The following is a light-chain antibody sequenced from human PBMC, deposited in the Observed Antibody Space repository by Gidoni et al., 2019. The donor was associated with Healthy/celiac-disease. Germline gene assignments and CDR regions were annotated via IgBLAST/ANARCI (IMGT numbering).Light chain of an antibody. J-gene: IGKJ4*01. CDR3: QQYDNLPLT. CDR1: QDISNY. CDR2: DAS. V-gene: IGKV1-33*01. Sequence: DIQMTRSPSSLSASVGDRVTITCHASQDISNYLNWYQQQPGNAPKLLIYDASNLETGVPSRFSGSGSGTDFTFPISSLQPADIATYYCQQYDNLPLTFGGGTKVEIK.